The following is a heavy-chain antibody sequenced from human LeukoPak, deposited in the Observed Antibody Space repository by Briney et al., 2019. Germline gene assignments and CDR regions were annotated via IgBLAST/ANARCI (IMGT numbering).Heavy chain of an antibody. V-gene: IGHV1-2*02. CDR3: ARDLAAGAYDS. CDR2: INPNSGGT. J-gene: IGHJ4*02. CDR1: GYIFSVYY. Sequence: GASVKVSCKASGYIFSVYYMHWVRQAPGQGPEWMGWINPNSGGTNYAQKFRGRVTMTGDTSSSTASMELSGLRSDDTAVYYCARDLAAGAYDSWGQGTLVTVSS. D-gene: IGHD2-15*01.